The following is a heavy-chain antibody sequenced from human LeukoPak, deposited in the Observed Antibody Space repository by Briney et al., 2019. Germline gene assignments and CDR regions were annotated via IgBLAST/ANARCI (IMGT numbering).Heavy chain of an antibody. CDR1: GDSISGNY. J-gene: IGHJ4*02. D-gene: IGHD5-24*01. CDR3: ARLGDGDNLRYFDY. Sequence: SETLSLTCTVSGDSISGNYWTWIRQPPGKGLEWIGYIYYSGSTNYNASLKSRVTISVDTSKNQFSLKLSSVTAADTAVYYCARLGDGDNLRYFDYWGQGALCTVSS. V-gene: IGHV4-59*08. CDR2: IYYSGST.